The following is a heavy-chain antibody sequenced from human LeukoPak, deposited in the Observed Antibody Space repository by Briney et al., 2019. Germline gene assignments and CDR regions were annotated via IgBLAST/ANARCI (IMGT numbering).Heavy chain of an antibody. CDR1: GFTFSSHS. V-gene: IGHV3-53*01. D-gene: IGHD5-18*01. CDR3: ARDLYSYGYLGY. CDR2: IYSGGST. Sequence: GGSLRLSCAASGFTFSSHSMNWVRQAPGKGLEWVSVIYSGGSTYYADSVKGRFTISRDNSKNTLYLQMNSLRAEDTAVYYCARDLYSYGYLGYWGQGTLVTVSS. J-gene: IGHJ4*02.